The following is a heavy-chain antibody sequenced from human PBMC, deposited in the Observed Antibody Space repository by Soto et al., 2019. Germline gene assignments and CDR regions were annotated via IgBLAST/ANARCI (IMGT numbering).Heavy chain of an antibody. Sequence: EVQLLESGGGLLQPGGSLRLSCAASGFTFRSYAMSWVHQAPGKGLEWVSAIGGSSGSTDYADSVKGRFTISRDNSKNTLFLQMNSLRAEDTAVYYCAKYRSSTSCYAFDYWGQGTLVTVSS. J-gene: IGHJ4*02. CDR2: IGGSSGST. CDR3: AKYRSSTSCYAFDY. CDR1: GFTFRSYA. V-gene: IGHV3-23*01. D-gene: IGHD2-2*01.